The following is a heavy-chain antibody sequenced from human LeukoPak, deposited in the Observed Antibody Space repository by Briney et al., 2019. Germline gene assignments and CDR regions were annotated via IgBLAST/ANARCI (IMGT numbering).Heavy chain of an antibody. CDR3: AKEGVQTPSDWYFDL. CDR2: INDNGGTST. J-gene: IGHJ2*01. CDR1: GFTFSSYE. D-gene: IGHD1-26*01. Sequence: GGSLRLSCVASGFTFSSYEMNWVRQAPGKGLEWVSSINDNGGTSTWYADSVKGRFTISRDNSKNTLYLQMNSLRAEDTAVYYCAKEGVQTPSDWYFDLWGRGTLVTVSS. V-gene: IGHV3-23*01.